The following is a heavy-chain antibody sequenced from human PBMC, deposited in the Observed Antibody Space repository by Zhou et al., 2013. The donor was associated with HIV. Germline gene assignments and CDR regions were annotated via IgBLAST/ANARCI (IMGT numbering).Heavy chain of an antibody. V-gene: IGHV1-69*04. CDR1: GGTFSNYG. J-gene: IGHJ5*02. CDR3: ARDHTTTGVNWFDP. CDR2: IIPFVDIT. Sequence: QVQLVQSGAEVKKPGSSVKVSCKASGGTFSNYGISWVRQAPGQGLEYMGRIIPFVDITTYAPKFQGRLTLTADKSTSTVYMELTTLRSDDTAFYYCARDHTTTGVNWFDPWGRGTLVTVSS. D-gene: IGHD3-10*01.